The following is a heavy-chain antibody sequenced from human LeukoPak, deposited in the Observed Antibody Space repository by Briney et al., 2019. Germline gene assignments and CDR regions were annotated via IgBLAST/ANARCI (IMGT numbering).Heavy chain of an antibody. J-gene: IGHJ4*02. D-gene: IGHD3-16*01. CDR1: GGSISSDDYY. Sequence: SETLSLTCSVSGGSISSDDYYWSWIRQPPGKGLEWIGYIYYTGSTCYSPSLKSRVTISVDTSKNQFSLKPSSVTAADTAVYYCARAVGGYHFDYWGQGTLVTGSS. CDR2: IYYTGST. CDR3: ARAVGGYHFDY. V-gene: IGHV4-30-4*01.